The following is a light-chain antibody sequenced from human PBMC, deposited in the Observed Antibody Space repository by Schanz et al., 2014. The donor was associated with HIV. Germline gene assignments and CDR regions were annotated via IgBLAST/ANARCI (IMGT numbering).Light chain of an antibody. Sequence: EIVLTQSPATLSLSAGERATLSCRASQSVSSYLVWYQQKPGQAPRLVIYATSTRAAGIPDRFSGTGSGTDFTLTISSLEPEDFAVYYCQYFGNSGGTFGGGTKVEIK. CDR2: ATS. CDR1: QSVSSY. V-gene: IGKV3-11*01. J-gene: IGKJ4*01. CDR3: QYFGNSGGT.